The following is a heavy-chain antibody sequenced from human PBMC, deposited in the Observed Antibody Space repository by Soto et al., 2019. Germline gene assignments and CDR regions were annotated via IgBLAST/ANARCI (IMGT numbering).Heavy chain of an antibody. V-gene: IGHV3-21*01. CDR2: ISSSSSYI. Sequence: EVQLVESGGGLVKPGGSLRLSCAASGFTFSSYSMNWVRQAPGKGLEWVSSISSSSSYIYYADSVKGRFNISRDNAKNSQDLQMNSLKAEDTAVYYRARDRNNYYDILTAHYYYDYMDVWGKGTTVTGSS. D-gene: IGHD3-9*01. J-gene: IGHJ6*03. CDR3: ARDRNNYYDILTAHYYYDYMDV. CDR1: GFTFSSYS.